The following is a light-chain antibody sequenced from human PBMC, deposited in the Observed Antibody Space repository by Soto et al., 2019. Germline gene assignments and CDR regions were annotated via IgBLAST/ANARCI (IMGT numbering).Light chain of an antibody. J-gene: IGLJ2*01. Sequence: QSALTQPRSVSGSPGRSVTISCTGTSSDVGGYNYVSWYQQHPGKAPKLMIYDVSKRPSGVPDRFSGSKSGNTASLTISGLQAEDEADYYCCSYAGSYTPHVVFGGGTQLTVL. CDR1: SSDVGGYNY. V-gene: IGLV2-11*01. CDR3: CSYAGSYTPHVV. CDR2: DVS.